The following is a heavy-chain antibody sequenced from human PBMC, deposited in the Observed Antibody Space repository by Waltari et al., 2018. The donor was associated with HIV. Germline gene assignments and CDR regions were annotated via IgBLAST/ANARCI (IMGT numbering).Heavy chain of an antibody. CDR2: TYYRSSWHT. Sequence: QVSLQPSGPGHLEASQTLSLTCGASGVSVSSKSAAWHWVRQSPSKGLEWLGKTYYRSSWHTDYAVSVSGRIFINADPSRNRFSLELKSVTPEDSGTYFCVRDSFGFDYWGRGHLVNVSS. J-gene: IGHJ4*02. D-gene: IGHD3-3*01. V-gene: IGHV6-1*01. CDR3: VRDSFGFDY. CDR1: GVSVSSKSAA.